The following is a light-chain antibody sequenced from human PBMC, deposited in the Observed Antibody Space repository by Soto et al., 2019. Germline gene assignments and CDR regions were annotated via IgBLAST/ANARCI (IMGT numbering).Light chain of an antibody. CDR2: STD. Sequence: QSVLTQPPSASGTPGQRVTISASGSSSNIGSNTVTWYQQLPGTAPKLLIYSTDERPSGVPDRFSGSKSGTSASLAISGLLSEDEADYYCASWDDSRNAYVFGPGTNVTVL. J-gene: IGLJ1*01. CDR1: SSNIGSNT. V-gene: IGLV1-44*01. CDR3: ASWDDSRNAYV.